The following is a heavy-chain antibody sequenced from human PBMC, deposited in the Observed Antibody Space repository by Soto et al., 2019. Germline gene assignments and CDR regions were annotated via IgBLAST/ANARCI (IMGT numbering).Heavy chain of an antibody. V-gene: IGHV5-51*01. J-gene: IGHJ6*02. Sequence: GESLKISCKGSGYSFTSYWIGWVRQMPGKGLEWMGIIYPGDSDTRYSPSFQGQVTISGDKSISTAYLQWSSLKASDTAMYYCARDGAAGLYYYYYGMDVWGQGTTVTVSS. D-gene: IGHD6-13*01. CDR1: GYSFTSYW. CDR3: ARDGAAGLYYYYYGMDV. CDR2: IYPGDSDT.